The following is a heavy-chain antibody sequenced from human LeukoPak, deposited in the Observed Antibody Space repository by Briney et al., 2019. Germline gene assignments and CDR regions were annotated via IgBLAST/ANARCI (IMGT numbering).Heavy chain of an antibody. CDR3: ARETGSGSYYEVYYFDY. J-gene: IGHJ4*02. D-gene: IGHD1-26*01. CDR1: GYTFTSYG. Sequence: ASVKVSCKASGYTFTSYGISWVRQAPGQGLEWMGWISAYNGNTNYAQKLQGRVTMTTDTSTSTAYMELRSLRSDDTAVYYCARETGSGSYYEVYYFDYWGQGTLVTVSS. V-gene: IGHV1-18*01. CDR2: ISAYNGNT.